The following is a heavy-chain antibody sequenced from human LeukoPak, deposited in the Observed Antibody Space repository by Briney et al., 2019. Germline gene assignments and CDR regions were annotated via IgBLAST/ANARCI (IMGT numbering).Heavy chain of an antibody. V-gene: IGHV4-30-4*08. J-gene: IGHJ6*03. CDR3: ARESSWFGEPSHMDV. Sequence: LRLSCAASGFTVSSNYMSWVRQAPGKGLEWIGYIYYSGSTYYNPSLKSRVAISVDTSKNQFSLKLSSVTAADTAVYYCARESSWFGEPSHMDVWGKGTTVTVSS. D-gene: IGHD3-10*01. CDR2: IYYSGST. CDR1: GFTVSSNY.